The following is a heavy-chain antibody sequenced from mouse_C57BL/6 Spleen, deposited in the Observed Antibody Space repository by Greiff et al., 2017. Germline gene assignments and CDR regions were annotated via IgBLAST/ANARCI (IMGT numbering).Heavy chain of an antibody. CDR3: ARGSGTRDFDY. V-gene: IGHV1-69*01. Sequence: QVQLQQPGAELVMPGASVKLSCKASGYTFTSYWMHWVKQRPGQGLEWIGEIDPSDSYTNYNQKFKGKSTLTVDKSSSTAYMQLSSLTSEDSAVYYCARGSGTRDFDYWGQGTTLTVSS. CDR1: GYTFTSYW. J-gene: IGHJ2*01. CDR2: IDPSDSYT. D-gene: IGHD4-1*01.